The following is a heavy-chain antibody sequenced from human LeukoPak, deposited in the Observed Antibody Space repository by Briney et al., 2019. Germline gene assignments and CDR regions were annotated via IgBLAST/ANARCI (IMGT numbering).Heavy chain of an antibody. Sequence: PGGALRLSCAGSGFTFSYYAMSWVRPAPGKGLEYVSTFSYNGGSTNYADSVKGRFTISRDNSKSTLYLQVGSLRDEDMAVYYCARVPRPCGASTSCQGAFDVWGQGTMVTVSS. CDR3: ARVPRPCGASTSCQGAFDV. D-gene: IGHD2-2*01. CDR2: FSYNGGST. V-gene: IGHV3-64*02. J-gene: IGHJ3*01. CDR1: GFTFSYYA.